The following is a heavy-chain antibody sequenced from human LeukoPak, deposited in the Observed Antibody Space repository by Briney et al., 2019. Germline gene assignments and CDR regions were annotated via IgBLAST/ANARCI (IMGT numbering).Heavy chain of an antibody. V-gene: IGHV3-23*01. J-gene: IGHJ5*02. D-gene: IGHD2-2*01. CDR3: AKGRPDIVVVPAAMFDP. CDR1: GFTFNTYE. Sequence: PGGSLRLSCVASGFTFNTYEMNWVRQAPGKGLEWVSAISGSGGSTYYADSVKGRFTISRDNSKNTLYLQMNSLRAEDTAVYYCAKGRPDIVVVPAAMFDPWGQGTLVTVSS. CDR2: ISGSGGST.